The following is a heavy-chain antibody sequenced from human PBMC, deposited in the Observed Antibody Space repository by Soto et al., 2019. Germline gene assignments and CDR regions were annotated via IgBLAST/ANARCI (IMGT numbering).Heavy chain of an antibody. Sequence: SETLSLTCTVSGGSISSYYWSWIRQPPGKGLEWIGYIYYSGSTNYNPSLKSRVTISVDTSKNQFSLKLSSVIAADTAVYYCARGLRIAAAGSRISGYYYYGMDVWGQGTTVTVS. CDR1: GGSISSYY. J-gene: IGHJ6*02. D-gene: IGHD6-13*01. CDR3: ARGLRIAAAGSRISGYYYYGMDV. V-gene: IGHV4-59*01. CDR2: IYYSGST.